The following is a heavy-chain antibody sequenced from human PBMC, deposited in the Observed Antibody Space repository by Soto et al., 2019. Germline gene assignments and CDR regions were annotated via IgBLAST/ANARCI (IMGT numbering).Heavy chain of an antibody. CDR3: AKEGRGSNLNALAT. V-gene: IGHV3-23*01. J-gene: IGHJ5*01. CDR2: ISGSGGST. CDR1: GFTFSNYA. Sequence: PGGSLRLSCAASGFTFSNYAMMWDRQAPGKGLEWVSAISGSGGSTYYADSVKGRFAISRDNSKNTLFLQMSSLRADDTADYYCAKEGRGSNLNALATWGQCTLATLSS. D-gene: IGHD3-16*01.